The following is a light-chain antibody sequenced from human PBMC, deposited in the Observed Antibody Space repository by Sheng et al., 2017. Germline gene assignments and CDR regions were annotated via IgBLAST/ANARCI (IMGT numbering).Light chain of an antibody. V-gene: IGKV1-12*01. CDR3: QYANDFPT. Sequence: DIQMTQSPSSVSASVGDRVTITCRASQGISTYLAWYQQKPGKAPKLLIYGASTLERGVPSRFSGSGSGTDFTLTISSLQPEDFATYYCQYANDFPTFGGGTKVEL. CDR1: QGISTY. J-gene: IGKJ4*01. CDR2: GAS.